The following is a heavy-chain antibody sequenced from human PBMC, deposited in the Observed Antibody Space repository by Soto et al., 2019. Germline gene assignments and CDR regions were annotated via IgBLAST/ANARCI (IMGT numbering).Heavy chain of an antibody. CDR3: ARDTTY. Sequence: QVQLVQSGAEVKKPGSSVKVSCKASGGTFGTYTISWVRQAPGQGLEWMGRIIPYLDITDYAQKFQGRFTIAADKSTTTAYMELNRLRPEDTAVYFCARDTTYWGQGTLVTDSS. D-gene: IGHD5-18*01. V-gene: IGHV1-69*02. J-gene: IGHJ4*02. CDR2: IIPYLDIT. CDR1: GGTFGTYT.